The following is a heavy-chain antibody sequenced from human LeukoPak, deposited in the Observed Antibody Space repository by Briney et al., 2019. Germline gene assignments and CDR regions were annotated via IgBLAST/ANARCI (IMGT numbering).Heavy chain of an antibody. CDR3: SRSGTLNFYDSSGYPFYYYMDV. CDR1: GGSITNHY. CDR2: IYYSGGT. Sequence: SETLSLTCTVSGGSITNHYWSWIRQPPGKGLEWIGYIYYSGGTSYNPSLKSRVTISVDTSKNQFSPKLSSVTAADTAVYFCSRSGTLNFYDSSGYPFYYYMDVWGKGTTVTVSS. V-gene: IGHV4-59*11. J-gene: IGHJ6*03. D-gene: IGHD3-22*01.